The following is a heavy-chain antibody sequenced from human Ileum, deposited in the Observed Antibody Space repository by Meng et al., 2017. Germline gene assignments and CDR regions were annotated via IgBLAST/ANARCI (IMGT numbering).Heavy chain of an antibody. V-gene: IGHV4-4*02. Sequence: QGQRRGSGPGLGQPSETLSLTCAGSGASISSGHWWSWVRQPPGKGLEWIGEMYPSGTTNYNPSLKSRVTISMDTSKNQLSLKLSSMTAADTAVYYCARHIAVSGTRGFDSWGQGTLVTVSS. CDR3: ARHIAVSGTRGFDS. J-gene: IGHJ4*02. CDR2: MYPSGTT. D-gene: IGHD6-19*01. CDR1: GASISSGHW.